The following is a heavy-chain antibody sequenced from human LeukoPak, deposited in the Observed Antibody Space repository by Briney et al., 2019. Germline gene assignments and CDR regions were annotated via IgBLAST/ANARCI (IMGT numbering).Heavy chain of an antibody. V-gene: IGHV4-59*01. CDR3: ARLYSGYDSSDFDY. D-gene: IGHD5-12*01. CDR2: VHYTGST. J-gene: IGHJ4*02. Sequence: SETLSLTCTASGGSITSYYWSWVRQPPGKGLEWIGHVHYTGSTSQNPSLQSRVTISIDTSKNQFSLKLSSVTAADTAVYYCARLYSGYDSSDFDYWGQGTLITVSS. CDR1: GGSITSYY.